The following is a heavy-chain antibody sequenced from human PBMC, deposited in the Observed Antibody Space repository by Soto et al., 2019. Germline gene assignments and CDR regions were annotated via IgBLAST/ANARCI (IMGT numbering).Heavy chain of an antibody. CDR3: ARMTPRWLRRYYFDY. CDR2: IFSNDEK. D-gene: IGHD5-12*01. J-gene: IGHJ4*02. CDR1: GFSLSNARMG. Sequence: QVTLKESGPVLVKPTETLTLTCTVSGFSLSNARMGVSWIRQPPGKALEWLAHIFSNDEKSYSTSLKSRLTISKDTSKSQVVLTMTNMDPVDTATYYCARMTPRWLRRYYFDYWGQGTLVTVSS. V-gene: IGHV2-26*01.